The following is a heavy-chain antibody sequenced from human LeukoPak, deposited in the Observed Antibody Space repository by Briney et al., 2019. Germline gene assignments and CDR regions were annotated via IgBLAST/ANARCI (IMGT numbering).Heavy chain of an antibody. CDR2: GHSSGRT. V-gene: IGHV4-59*01. CDR1: GGSISGYY. Sequence: SETLSLTFVVSGGSISGYYWSWIRQPPGKGLEWIGYGHSSGRTNYNASLKSRATLSVDTSRNDFSLKLTSVTAADTAVYSCARAYKDSSGYQYSFDFWGRGTLVTVSS. D-gene: IGHD3-22*01. CDR3: ARAYKDSSGYQYSFDF. J-gene: IGHJ4*02.